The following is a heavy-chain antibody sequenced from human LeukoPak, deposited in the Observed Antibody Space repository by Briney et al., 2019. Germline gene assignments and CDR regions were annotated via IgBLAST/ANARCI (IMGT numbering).Heavy chain of an antibody. CDR3: ALIPRGIAVPGTDL. Sequence: SETLSLTCAVYGGSFSSYYWGWIRQPPGRGLEWIGEIYHSGGTNYTPSLKSRVTTSIDRSKNQFSLKLSSVTAADTAVYYCALIPRGIAVPGTDLWGQGTLVTVSS. V-gene: IGHV4-34*01. D-gene: IGHD6-19*01. CDR1: GGSFSSYY. J-gene: IGHJ5*02. CDR2: IYHSGGT.